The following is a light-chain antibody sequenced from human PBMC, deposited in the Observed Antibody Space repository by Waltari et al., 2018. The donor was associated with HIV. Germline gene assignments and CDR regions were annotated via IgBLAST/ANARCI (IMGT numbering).Light chain of an antibody. CDR3: QVWDSSSDRLYV. CDR2: DHS. CDR1: NIGSKT. J-gene: IGLJ1*01. V-gene: IGLV3-21*02. Sequence: YVLTQAPSGPVAPGQSARITCGGNNIGSKTVPGYKQKPGQAPGVVAYDHSDRPPVIPERFSGSTSGNTATLTISRVEAGDEADYYCQVWDSSSDRLYVFGTGTKVTVL.